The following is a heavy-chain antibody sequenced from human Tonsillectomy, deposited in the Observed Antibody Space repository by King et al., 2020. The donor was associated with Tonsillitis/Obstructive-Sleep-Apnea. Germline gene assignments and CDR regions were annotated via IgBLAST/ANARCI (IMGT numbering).Heavy chain of an antibody. CDR1: GFIFITYA. CDR2: ISGSGGST. D-gene: IGHD3-10*01. J-gene: IGHJ2*01. Sequence: VQLVESGGGLVQPGESLRLSCAASGFIFITYAMSWVRQAPGKGLEWVSAISGSGGSTYYADSVKGRFTISRDNSKNTLYLQMNSLRAEDTAVYYCAKSSYCSGSYSRYFDLWGRGTLVTVSS. V-gene: IGHV3-23*04. CDR3: AKSSYCSGSYSRYFDL.